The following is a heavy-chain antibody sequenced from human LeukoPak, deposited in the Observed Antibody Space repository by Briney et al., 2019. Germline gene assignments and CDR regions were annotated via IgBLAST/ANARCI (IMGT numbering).Heavy chain of an antibody. V-gene: IGHV3-74*01. CDR2: INSDGSST. CDR1: GFTFSSYW. Sequence: GGSLRLSCAASGFTFSSYWMHWVRQAPGKGLVWVSRINSDGSSTSYADFVKGRFTISRDNAKNTLYLQMNSLRAEDTAVYYCARSRSQDWFDPWGQGTLVTVSS. J-gene: IGHJ5*02. CDR3: ARSRSQDWFDP.